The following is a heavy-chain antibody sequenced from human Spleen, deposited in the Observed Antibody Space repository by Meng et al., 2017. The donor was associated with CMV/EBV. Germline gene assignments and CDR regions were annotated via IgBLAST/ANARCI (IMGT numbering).Heavy chain of an antibody. CDR2: IYPADSDT. Sequence: SCTASGYSFTEYWIGWVRPMPGKGLECMGIIYPADSDTKYSPSFRGQVTISADRSINTAYLQWTSLKASDTAMYYCVRHPLLRGFDPWGQGTLVTVSS. J-gene: IGHJ5*02. CDR3: VRHPLLRGFDP. CDR1: GYSFTEYW. D-gene: IGHD2-21*01. V-gene: IGHV5-51*01.